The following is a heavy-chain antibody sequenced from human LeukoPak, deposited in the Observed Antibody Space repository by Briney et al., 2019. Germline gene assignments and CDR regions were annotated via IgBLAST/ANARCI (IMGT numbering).Heavy chain of an antibody. CDR1: GFTFSTYA. CDR3: ANLWDILTGYLAY. V-gene: IGHV3-23*01. Sequence: PAGSLTLSSAAPGFTFSTYAMTWHPQAPRKGLQRVSAISGSGGSTYYADSVKGRFTISRDNSKNTLYLQMNSLRAEDTAVYYCANLWDILTGYLAYWGQGTLVTVSS. J-gene: IGHJ4*02. CDR2: ISGSGGST. D-gene: IGHD3-9*01.